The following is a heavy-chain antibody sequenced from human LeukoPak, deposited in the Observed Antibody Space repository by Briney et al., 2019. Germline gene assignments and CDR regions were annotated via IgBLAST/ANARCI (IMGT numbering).Heavy chain of an antibody. V-gene: IGHV3-66*02. Sequence: GGSLRLSCAASGFTVSSNYMSWVRQAPGKGLEWVSVIYSGGTTYYADSVKGRFTISRDNSKNTLCLQMNSLRAEDTAVYYCARDLSLNWFDPWGQGTLVTVSS. CDR2: IYSGGTT. CDR1: GFTVSSNY. D-gene: IGHD2/OR15-2a*01. CDR3: ARDLSLNWFDP. J-gene: IGHJ5*02.